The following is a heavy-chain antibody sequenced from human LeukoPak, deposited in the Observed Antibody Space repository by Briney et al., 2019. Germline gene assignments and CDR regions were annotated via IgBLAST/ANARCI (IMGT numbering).Heavy chain of an antibody. J-gene: IGHJ6*02. D-gene: IGHD3-3*01. V-gene: IGHV1-69*04. CDR1: GGTFISYA. Sequence: SVKVSCKASGGTFISYAISGVRQAPGQGLEWMGRIIPIFGIANYAQKFQGRVTITADKSTSTAYMELSSLRSEDTAVYYCAQGSLRFLNGMDVWGQGTTVTVSS. CDR3: AQGSLRFLNGMDV. CDR2: IIPIFGIA.